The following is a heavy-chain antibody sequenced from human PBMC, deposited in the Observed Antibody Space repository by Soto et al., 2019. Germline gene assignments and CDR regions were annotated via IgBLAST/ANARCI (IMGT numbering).Heavy chain of an antibody. CDR3: AHSYTGTRECNWFDA. Sequence: SGPTLVNPTETLTLTCTFSGFSLITRGMGVGWVRQPPGEALEWLALIYWDDDQRYSPSLKNRLTISRDTSKNQVVLTMNNMDPVDTATYYCAHSYTGTRECNWFDAWGQGTLVTAPQ. CDR1: GFSLITRGMG. CDR2: IYWDDDQ. J-gene: IGHJ5*02. V-gene: IGHV2-5*02. D-gene: IGHD3-10*01.